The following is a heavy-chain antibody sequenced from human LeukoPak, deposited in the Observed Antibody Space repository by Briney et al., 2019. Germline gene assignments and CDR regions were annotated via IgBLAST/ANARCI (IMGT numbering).Heavy chain of an antibody. CDR1: GFTFSSYA. CDR3: AKHSGYSYGEHFDY. J-gene: IGHJ4*02. CDR2: ISYDGSNK. Sequence: GGSLRLSCAASGFTFSSYAMHWVRQAPGKGLEWVAVISYDGSNKYYADSVKGRFTISRDNSKNTLYLQMNSLRAEDTAVYYCAKHSGYSYGEHFDYWGQGTLVTVSS. V-gene: IGHV3-30*04. D-gene: IGHD5-18*01.